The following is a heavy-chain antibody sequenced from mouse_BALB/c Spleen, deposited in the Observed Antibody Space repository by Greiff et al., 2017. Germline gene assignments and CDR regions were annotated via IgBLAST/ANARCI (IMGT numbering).Heavy chain of an antibody. CDR1: GYTFTSYN. J-gene: IGHJ4*01. D-gene: IGHD1-2*01. Sequence: QVQLQQPGAELVKPGASVKMSCKASGYTFTSYNMHWVKQTPGQGLEWIGAIYPGNGDTSYNQKFKGKATLTADKSSSTAYMQLSSLTSEDSAVYYCNAWAASYAMDYWGQGTSVTVSS. CDR3: NAWAASYAMDY. V-gene: IGHV1-12*01. CDR2: IYPGNGDT.